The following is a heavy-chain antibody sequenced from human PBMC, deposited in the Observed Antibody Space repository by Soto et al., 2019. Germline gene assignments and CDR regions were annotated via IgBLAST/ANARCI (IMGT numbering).Heavy chain of an antibody. V-gene: IGHV1-18*01. CDR1: GYTFTSYG. CDR3: ARANDFPRPDAFHI. D-gene: IGHD2-21*02. Sequence: ASVKVSCKASGYTFTSYGISWVRPAPGQGLEWMGWISPYNGNTNYAQKLQGRVTMTTDTSTSTAYMELRSLRSDDTAVYYCARANDFPRPDAFHIWGQGTMVTVSS. J-gene: IGHJ3*02. CDR2: ISPYNGNT.